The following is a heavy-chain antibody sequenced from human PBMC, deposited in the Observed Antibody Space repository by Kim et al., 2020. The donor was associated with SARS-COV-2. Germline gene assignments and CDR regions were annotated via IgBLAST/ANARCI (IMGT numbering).Heavy chain of an antibody. CDR1: GFTFSSYA. CDR2: ISGSGGST. J-gene: IGHJ6*02. Sequence: GGSLRLSCAASGFTFSSYAMSWVRQAPGKGLEWVSAISGSGGSTYYADSVKGRFTISRDNSKNTLYLQMNSLRAEDTAVYYCAKDLPLLWFGELLSYGYYYYGMDVWGQGTTVTVSS. V-gene: IGHV3-23*01. D-gene: IGHD3-10*01. CDR3: AKDLPLLWFGELLSYGYYYYGMDV.